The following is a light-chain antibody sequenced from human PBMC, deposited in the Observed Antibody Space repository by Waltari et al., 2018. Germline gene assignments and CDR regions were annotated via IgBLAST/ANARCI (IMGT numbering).Light chain of an antibody. CDR2: QDS. Sequence: SYELTQPPPVSVSPGQTASITCPGDKLGDKYACWYQQKPGQSPVLVIYQDSKRPSGIPERFSGSNSGNTATLTISGTQAMDEADYYCQAWDSSTAFYVFGTGTKVTVL. V-gene: IGLV3-1*01. CDR3: QAWDSSTAFYV. CDR1: KLGDKY. J-gene: IGLJ1*01.